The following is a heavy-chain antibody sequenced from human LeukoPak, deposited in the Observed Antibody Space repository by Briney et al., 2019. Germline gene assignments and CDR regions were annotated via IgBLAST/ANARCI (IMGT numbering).Heavy chain of an antibody. CDR1: GVSISSSHSY. D-gene: IGHD3/OR15-3a*01. CDR3: ARQTGSGLFTLA. V-gene: IGHV4-39*01. CDR2: IYYSGNT. J-gene: IGHJ4*02. Sequence: SETLPLTCTVSGVSISSSHSYWRWIRQPPGRGLEWIGRIYYSGNTYYNASGKSRVTISIDSAKNQFSLLLSSVTAADTAVYYCARQTGSGLFTLAGGQGTLVTVSS.